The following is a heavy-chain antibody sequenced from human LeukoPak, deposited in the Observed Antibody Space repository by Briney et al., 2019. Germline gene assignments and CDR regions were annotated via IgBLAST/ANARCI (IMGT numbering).Heavy chain of an antibody. Sequence: SQTLSLTCAISGDSVSSNSAAWNWIRQSPSRGLGWLGRTYYRSKWYNDYAVSVKSRITINPDTSKNQFSLQLNSVTPEDTAVYYCARDPDYQWLVPLYAFDIWGQGTMVTVSS. D-gene: IGHD6-19*01. CDR2: TYYRSKWYN. CDR1: GDSVSSNSAA. V-gene: IGHV6-1*01. J-gene: IGHJ3*02. CDR3: ARDPDYQWLVPLYAFDI.